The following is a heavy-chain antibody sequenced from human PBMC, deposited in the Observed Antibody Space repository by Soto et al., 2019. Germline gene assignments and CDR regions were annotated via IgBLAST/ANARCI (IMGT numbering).Heavy chain of an antibody. D-gene: IGHD4-17*01. V-gene: IGHV3-33*01. Sequence: GGSLRLSCAASGFTFSSYGMHWVRQAPGQGLERVAVIWYDGSNKYYADSVKGRFTISRDNSKNTLYLQMHSLRAEDTAVYYCARDPTVTTSGYYYYGMDVWGQGTTVTVSS. CDR2: IWYDGSNK. CDR1: GFTFSSYG. J-gene: IGHJ6*02. CDR3: ARDPTVTTSGYYYYGMDV.